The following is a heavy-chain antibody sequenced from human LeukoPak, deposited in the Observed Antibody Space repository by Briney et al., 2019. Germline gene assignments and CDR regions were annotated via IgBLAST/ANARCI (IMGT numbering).Heavy chain of an antibody. CDR2: TYYRSKWGT. CDR1: GDSFSSNSAA. CDR3: ARGTAAHGFDF. V-gene: IGHV6-1*01. D-gene: IGHD6-13*01. J-gene: IGHJ4*02. Sequence: TLSLTCAISGDSFSSNSAAWIWLRQSPARGLEWRGSTYYRSKWGTNYALSVKSPITINADTSKIQISLQLSSVTPEDTAVYYCARGTAAHGFDFWGQGTLVTVSP.